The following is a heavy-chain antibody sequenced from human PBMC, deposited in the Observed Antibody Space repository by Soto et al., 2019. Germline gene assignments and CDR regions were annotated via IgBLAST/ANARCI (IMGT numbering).Heavy chain of an antibody. CDR1: GGSISSYY. J-gene: IGHJ6*03. V-gene: IGHV4-59*08. CDR2: IYYSGST. Sequence: SETLSLTCTVSGGSISSYYWSWIRQPPGKGLEWIGYIYYSGSTNYNPSLKSRVTISVDTSKNQFSLKLSSVTAADTAVYYCARQPDYYYYYYMDVWGKGTTVTVSS. CDR3: ARQPDYYYYYYMDV.